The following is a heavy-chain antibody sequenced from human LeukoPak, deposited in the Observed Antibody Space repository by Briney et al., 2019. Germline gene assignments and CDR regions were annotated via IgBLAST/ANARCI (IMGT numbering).Heavy chain of an antibody. CDR3: ARDSSSPYWYFNL. Sequence: GGSLRLSCAASGFTFSSYSFNWVRQAPGKGLEWVSSISSSSTCIYYADSVKGRFTISRDNAKNSLYLQMNSLRAEDTAVYYCARDSSSPYWYFNLWGRGTLVTVSS. CDR1: GFTFSSYS. V-gene: IGHV3-21*01. J-gene: IGHJ2*01. CDR2: ISSSSTCI.